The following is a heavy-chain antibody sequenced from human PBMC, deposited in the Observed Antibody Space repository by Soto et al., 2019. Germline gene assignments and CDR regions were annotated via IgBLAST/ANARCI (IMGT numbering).Heavy chain of an antibody. D-gene: IGHD3-10*01. J-gene: IGHJ4*02. V-gene: IGHV3-30*03. CDR2: ISYDGSNK. CDR3: VSSGDY. Sequence: QVQLVESGGGVVQPGRSLRLSCAASGFTFSSYGMHWVRQAPGKGLEWVAVISYDGSNKYYADSVKGRFTICRDNSKNTLYLQMNSLRAEDTAVYYCVSSGDYWGQGTLVTVSS. CDR1: GFTFSSYG.